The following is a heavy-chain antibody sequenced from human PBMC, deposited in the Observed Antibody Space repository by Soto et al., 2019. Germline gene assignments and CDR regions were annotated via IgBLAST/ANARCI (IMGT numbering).Heavy chain of an antibody. V-gene: IGHV3-21*01. CDR3: ARDLEGVRSSGWTHDAFDI. Sequence: GGSLRLSCAASGFTFSSYSMNWVRQAPGKGLEWVSSISSSSYIYYADSVKGRFTISRDNAKNSLYLQMNSLRAEDTAVYYCARDLEGVRSSGWTHDAFDIWGQGTMVTVSS. CDR2: ISSSSYI. CDR1: GFTFSSYS. D-gene: IGHD6-19*01. J-gene: IGHJ3*02.